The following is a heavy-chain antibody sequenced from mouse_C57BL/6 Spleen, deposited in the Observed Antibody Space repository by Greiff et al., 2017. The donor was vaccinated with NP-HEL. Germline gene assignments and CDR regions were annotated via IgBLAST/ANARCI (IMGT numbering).Heavy chain of an antibody. V-gene: IGHV1-55*01. CDR2: IYPGSGST. CDR3: ARNWEGCYWYFDV. D-gene: IGHD3-3*01. CDR1: GFTFTSYW. J-gene: IGHJ1*03. Sequence: QVQLQQPGAELVKPGASVKLSCKASGFTFTSYWMTWVQQRPGQGLEWIGNIYPGSGSTNYNEKFKSTATLTVDNSSSPAYMQLSSLTSEESAVYYCARNWEGCYWYFDVWGTGTTVTVSS.